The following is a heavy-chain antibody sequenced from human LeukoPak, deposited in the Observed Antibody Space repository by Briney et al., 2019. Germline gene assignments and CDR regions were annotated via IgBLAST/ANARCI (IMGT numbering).Heavy chain of an antibody. CDR1: GGSISSHY. Sequence: KPSETLSLTCTVSGGSISSHYWSWIRQPPGKGLEWIGYIYYSGSTKYNPSLKSRVTISVDTSKNQFSLKLSSVTAADTAVYYCAREAYDFWSGTSTNYCYMDVWGKGTTVTVSS. J-gene: IGHJ6*03. CDR3: AREAYDFWSGTSTNYCYMDV. V-gene: IGHV4-59*11. D-gene: IGHD3-3*01. CDR2: IYYSGST.